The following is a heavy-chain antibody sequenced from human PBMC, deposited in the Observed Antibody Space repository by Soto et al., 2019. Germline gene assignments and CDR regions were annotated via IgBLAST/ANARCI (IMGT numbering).Heavy chain of an antibody. CDR2: SSGYNGNT. V-gene: IGHV1-18*04. J-gene: IGHJ6*02. CDR3: ARDRRDLGTGHYYGMDV. CDR1: GYTFTNYG. Sequence: QVQLVQSGAEVKKPGASVKVSCKASGYTFTNYGISWVRQAPGQGLECMGWSSGYNGNTNYAQKLQGRVTMTTDTPTYTAHRELRSVISDDTAMYYCARDRRDLGTGHYYGMDVWGQGTTVTVSS. D-gene: IGHD1-1*01.